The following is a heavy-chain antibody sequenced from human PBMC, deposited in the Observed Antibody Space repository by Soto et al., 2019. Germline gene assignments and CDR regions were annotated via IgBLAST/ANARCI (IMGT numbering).Heavy chain of an antibody. CDR1: GFTFSSYW. CDR3: ARDRGIGQLVPMDYGMDV. D-gene: IGHD6-6*01. J-gene: IGHJ6*02. Sequence: GSLRLSCAASGFTFSSYWMHWVRQAPGKGLVWVSRINNYGSITRYADSVKGRFTISRDNAKNTLYLQMNSLRAEDTAVYYCARDRGIGQLVPMDYGMDVWGQGTTVTVSS. V-gene: IGHV3-74*01. CDR2: INNYGSIT.